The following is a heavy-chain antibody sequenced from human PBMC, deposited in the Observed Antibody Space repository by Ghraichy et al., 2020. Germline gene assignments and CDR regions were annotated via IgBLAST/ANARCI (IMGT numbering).Heavy chain of an antibody. CDR2: IKQDGSEK. CDR3: ARDGSGWAAPNWFDP. D-gene: IGHD3-10*01. Sequence: GGSLRLSCAASGFTFSSYWMSWVRQAPGKGLEWVANIKQDGSEKYYVDSVKGRFTISRDNAKNSLYLQMNSLRAEDTAVYYCARDGSGWAAPNWFDPWGQGTLVTVSS. V-gene: IGHV3-7*01. CDR1: GFTFSSYW. J-gene: IGHJ5*02.